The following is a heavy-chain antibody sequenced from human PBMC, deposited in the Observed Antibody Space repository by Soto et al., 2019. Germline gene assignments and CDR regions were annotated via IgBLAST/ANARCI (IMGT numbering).Heavy chain of an antibody. J-gene: IGHJ4*02. CDR3: TWGGDAYKTGH. V-gene: IGHV4-61*01. CDR2: IHYSGST. CDR1: GGSVSIGTYY. D-gene: IGHD2-21*01. Sequence: QVQLQESGPGLVKPSETLSLTCTVPGGSVSIGTYYWSWIRQPPGKGLEWIGFIHYSGSTNYNPSRKIRVTMAVDTSKTPFSLELTSVNAADTAVYYCTWGGDAYKTGHWGQGTLVTVYS.